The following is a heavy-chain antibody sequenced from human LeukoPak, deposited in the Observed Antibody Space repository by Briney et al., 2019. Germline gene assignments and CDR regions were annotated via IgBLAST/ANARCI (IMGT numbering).Heavy chain of an antibody. Sequence: GGSLRLSCAASGFTFSSYGMHWVRQAPGKGLEWVAVIWYDGSNKYYADSVKGRFTISRDNSKNTLYLQMNSLRAEDTAVYYCARHGRDSSGYEYKIFDYWGQGTLVTVSS. J-gene: IGHJ4*02. V-gene: IGHV3-33*01. CDR3: ARHGRDSSGYEYKIFDY. CDR2: IWYDGSNK. CDR1: GFTFSSYG. D-gene: IGHD3-22*01.